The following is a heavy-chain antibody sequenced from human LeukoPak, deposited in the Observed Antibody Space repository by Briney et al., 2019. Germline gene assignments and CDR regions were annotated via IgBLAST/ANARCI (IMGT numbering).Heavy chain of an antibody. Sequence: PGGSLRLSCAASGCTFSSYGMHWVRQAPGKGLEWVAVIWSDGSNKYHADSVKGRFTISRDNSKNTLYLQMNSLRVEDTAVYYCARGASIAAAGTGEKSNWFDPWGQGTLVTVSS. J-gene: IGHJ5*02. CDR1: GCTFSSYG. CDR2: IWSDGSNK. D-gene: IGHD6-13*01. V-gene: IGHV3-33*01. CDR3: ARGASIAAAGTGEKSNWFDP.